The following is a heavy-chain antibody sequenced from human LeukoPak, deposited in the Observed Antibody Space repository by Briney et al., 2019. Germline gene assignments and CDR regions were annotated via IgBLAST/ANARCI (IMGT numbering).Heavy chain of an antibody. D-gene: IGHD5-18*01. CDR1: GFTFSNSW. CDR3: AKGGYSYGQRPPPFDP. V-gene: IGHV3-7*01. CDR2: IKPDGSAQ. Sequence: GGSLRLSCAASGFTFSNSWMSWVRQAPGKGLEWVATIKPDGSAQYYVDSVKGRFTISRDNAKNSLFLQINSLRAEDTAVYYCAKGGYSYGQRPPPFDPWGQGTLVTVSS. J-gene: IGHJ5*02.